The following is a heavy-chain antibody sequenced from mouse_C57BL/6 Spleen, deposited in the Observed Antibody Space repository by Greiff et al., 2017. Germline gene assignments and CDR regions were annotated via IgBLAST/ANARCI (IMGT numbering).Heavy chain of an antibody. CDR3: ARRQTGAYYFDY. V-gene: IGHV1-52*01. Sequence: QVQLQQPGAELVRPGSSVKLSCKASGYTFTSYWMHWVKQRPIQGLEWIGNIDPSDSETNYNQKFKDKATLTVDKSSSTAYMQLSSLTSEDSAVYYCARRQTGAYYFDYWGQGTTLTVSS. CDR1: GYTFTSYW. D-gene: IGHD4-1*01. CDR2: IDPSDSET. J-gene: IGHJ2*01.